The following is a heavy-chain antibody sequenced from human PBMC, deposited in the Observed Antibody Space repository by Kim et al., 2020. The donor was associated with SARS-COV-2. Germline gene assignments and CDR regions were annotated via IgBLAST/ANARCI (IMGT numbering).Heavy chain of an antibody. D-gene: IGHD2-21*02. Sequence: GGSLRLSCATSGFTFSDYYMSWVRQAPGRGLEWVSYISGGDPTTFYADSVKGRFTISRDNAKSSLYLQMNSLRAEDTAVYYCARDAPQYRGDPGFDYWGQGTLVTVSS. V-gene: IGHV3-11*01. CDR1: GFTFSDYY. CDR2: ISGGDPTT. J-gene: IGHJ4*02. CDR3: ARDAPQYRGDPGFDY.